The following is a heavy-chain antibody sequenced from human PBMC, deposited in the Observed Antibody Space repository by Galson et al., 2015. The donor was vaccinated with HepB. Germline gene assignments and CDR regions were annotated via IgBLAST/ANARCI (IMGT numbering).Heavy chain of an antibody. J-gene: IGHJ6*03. D-gene: IGHD6-6*01. CDR3: ASSSPALYYYYMDV. V-gene: IGHV1-46*03. CDR2: INPSGGST. Sequence: SVKVSCKASGYAFTSYYMHWVRQAPGQGLEWMGIINPSGGSTSYAQKFQGRVTMTRDTSTSTVYMKLSSLRSEDTAVYYCASSSPALYYYYMDVWGKGTTVTVSS. CDR1: GYAFTSYY.